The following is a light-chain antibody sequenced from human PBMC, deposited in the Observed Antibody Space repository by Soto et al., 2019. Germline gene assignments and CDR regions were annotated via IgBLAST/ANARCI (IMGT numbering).Light chain of an antibody. Sequence: EIVMTQSPATLSVSPGEGATLSCKASQNVYNNLAWYQQRPGQPPRLLIYDASTRATGISARFSGSGYGTEFTLTISSLQSEDFAVYFCQQCRNWPLTFGGWTKVEI. V-gene: IGKV3-15*01. CDR1: QNVYNN. J-gene: IGKJ4*01. CDR2: DAS. CDR3: QQCRNWPLT.